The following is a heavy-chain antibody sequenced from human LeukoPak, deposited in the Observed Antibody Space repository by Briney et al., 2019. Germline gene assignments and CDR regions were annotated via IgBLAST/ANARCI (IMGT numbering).Heavy chain of an antibody. V-gene: IGHV1-18*01. Sequence: ASVKVSCKASGYTFTSYGISWVRQAPGQGLEWMGWISAYNGNTNYAQKLQGRVTMTRNASISKAYMDLSSLTSEDTAVYYCAIGKLASRRGSWFDPWGQGTLVTVSS. CDR3: AIGKLASRRGSWFDP. CDR1: GYTFTSYG. CDR2: ISAYNGNT. J-gene: IGHJ5*02. D-gene: IGHD6-6*01.